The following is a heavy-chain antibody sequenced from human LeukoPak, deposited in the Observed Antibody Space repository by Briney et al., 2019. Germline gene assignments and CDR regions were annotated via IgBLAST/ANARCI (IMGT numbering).Heavy chain of an antibody. D-gene: IGHD6-13*01. V-gene: IGHV1-18*04. CDR1: GYTFTGYY. Sequence: ASVKVSCKASGYTFTGYYMHWVRQAPGRGLEWMGWISAYNGNTNYAQKFQGRVTMTTDTSTSTAYMELRSLRSDDTAVYYCARDVPSSSSTPMDYWGQGTLVTVSS. J-gene: IGHJ4*02. CDR3: ARDVPSSSSTPMDY. CDR2: ISAYNGNT.